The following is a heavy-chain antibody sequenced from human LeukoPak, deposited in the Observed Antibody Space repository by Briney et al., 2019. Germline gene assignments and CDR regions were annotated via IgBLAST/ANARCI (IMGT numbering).Heavy chain of an antibody. CDR3: DHDPDTYYYDSSGAPDDY. Sequence: RGSLRVSWAASGFTFSSHGMHWVRQAPGKGLEWVAFIRSDGSNKYYADSVKGRFTISRDNSKHPLYLQMNSLRAEDTAVYYCDHDPDTYYYDSSGAPDDYWGQGTLVTVSS. D-gene: IGHD3-22*01. J-gene: IGHJ4*02. CDR2: IRSDGSNK. V-gene: IGHV3-30*02. CDR1: GFTFSSHG.